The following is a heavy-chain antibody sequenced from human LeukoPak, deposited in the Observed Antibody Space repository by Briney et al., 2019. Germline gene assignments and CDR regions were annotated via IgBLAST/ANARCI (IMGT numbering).Heavy chain of an antibody. CDR1: GGSISSYY. J-gene: IGHJ4*02. D-gene: IGHD6-13*01. Sequence: SETLSLTCTVSGGSISSYYWGWIRQPPGKGLEWIGSIYYSGSTYYNPSLKSRVSISVDTSKNQFSLKLSSVTAADTAVYYCARGATAAGLRFDYWGQGTLVTVSS. CDR3: ARGATAAGLRFDY. CDR2: IYYSGST. V-gene: IGHV4-39*07.